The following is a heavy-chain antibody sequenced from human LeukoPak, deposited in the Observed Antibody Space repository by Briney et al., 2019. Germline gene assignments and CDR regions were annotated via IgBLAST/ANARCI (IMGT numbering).Heavy chain of an antibody. J-gene: IGHJ5*02. V-gene: IGHV4-31*03. Sequence: SETLSLTCTVSGGSISSGGHFWNWIRQHPGRGLEWIGYIYYSGSSFYNPSLESRVTISVDTSKNQFSLNLSSVTAADTAVYYCARGSNARTGFDPWGQGTLVTVSS. CDR1: GGSISSGGHF. CDR2: IYYSGSS. CDR3: ARGSNARTGFDP.